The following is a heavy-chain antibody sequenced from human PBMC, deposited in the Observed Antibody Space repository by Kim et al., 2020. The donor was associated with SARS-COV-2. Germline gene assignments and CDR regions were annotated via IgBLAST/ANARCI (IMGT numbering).Heavy chain of an antibody. CDR3: ARTETRQYCSSTSCYYWYGVSNWFDP. J-gene: IGHJ5*02. CDR1: GGSFSGYY. V-gene: IGHV4-34*01. Sequence: SETRSLTCAVYGGSFSGYYWSWIRQPPGKGLEWIGEINHSGSTNYNPSLKSRVTISVDTSKNQFSLKLSSVTAADTAVYYCARTETRQYCSSTSCYYWYGVSNWFDPWGQGTLVTVSS. D-gene: IGHD2-2*01. CDR2: INHSGST.